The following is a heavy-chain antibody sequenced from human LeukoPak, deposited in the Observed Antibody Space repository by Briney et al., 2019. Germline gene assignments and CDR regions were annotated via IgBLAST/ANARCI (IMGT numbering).Heavy chain of an antibody. D-gene: IGHD2-21*01. CDR2: ISGGGATT. J-gene: IGHJ4*02. CDR3: AKCEAGVATICGGLYY. CDR1: AFTFRNYA. V-gene: IGHV3-23*01. Sequence: GGSLTRSCAASAFTFRNYAMNWVRQAPGKGLEWVTTISGGGATTYYAASVKGRFTSSRDDSTGTLYLQMNSLRAEETGKYYCAKCEAGVATICGGLYYWGEGTLVTVSS.